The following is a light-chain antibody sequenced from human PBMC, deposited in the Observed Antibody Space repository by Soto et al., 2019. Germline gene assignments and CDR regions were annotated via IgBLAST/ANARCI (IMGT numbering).Light chain of an antibody. V-gene: IGKV3-20*01. CDR3: HQYGTSPALT. CDR1: QSVSSSY. J-gene: IGKJ4*01. CDR2: SAS. Sequence: EIVLTQSPGTLSLSPGERATLSCRASQSVSSSYLAWYQQKPGQSPRLLIYSASSRATGIPDRFSGSGSGTDFTLTISRLEPEDFAVYYCHQYGTSPALTFGGGSKVEIK.